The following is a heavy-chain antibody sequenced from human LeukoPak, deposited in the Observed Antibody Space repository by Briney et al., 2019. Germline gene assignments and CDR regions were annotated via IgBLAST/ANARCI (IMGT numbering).Heavy chain of an antibody. V-gene: IGHV3-23*01. D-gene: IGHD3-22*01. CDR1: GFTFSSYA. CDR2: ISSSGGST. Sequence: GGSLRLSCAASGFTFSSYAMSWVRQAPGKGLEWVSAISSSGGSTYYADSVKGRFTISRDNSKNTLYLQMNSLRAEDTAVYYCAKGLFYYYDSSGYEFWGQGTLVTVSS. J-gene: IGHJ4*02. CDR3: AKGLFYYYDSSGYEF.